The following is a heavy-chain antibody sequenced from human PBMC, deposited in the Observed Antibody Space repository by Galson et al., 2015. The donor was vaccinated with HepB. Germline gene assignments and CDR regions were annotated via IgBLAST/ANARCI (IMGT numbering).Heavy chain of an antibody. V-gene: IGHV7-4-1*02. CDR3: ARGYRSGGENWVDS. CDR2: INTNTGNP. CDR1: GFAFTSYP. D-gene: IGHD4-11*01. J-gene: IGHJ5*01. Sequence: SVRLSCKASGFAFTSYPMNWVRQAPGQGLEWMGWINTNTGNPAYAYAFTGRFVFSLDTSDSTAYLQISSLKAEDTAVYFCARGYRSGGENWVDSWGQGTLVTVSS.